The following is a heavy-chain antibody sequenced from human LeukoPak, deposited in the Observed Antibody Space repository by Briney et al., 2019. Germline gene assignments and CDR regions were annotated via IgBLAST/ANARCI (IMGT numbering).Heavy chain of an antibody. J-gene: IGHJ3*02. CDR2: INHSGST. V-gene: IGHV4-30-2*01. D-gene: IGHD2-2*02. CDR1: GGSISSGGYY. CDR3: ARFPKGYCSSTSCYKGRGSNAFDI. Sequence: SQTLSLTCAVSGGSISSGGYYWSWIRQPPGKGLEWIGEINHSGSTNYNPSLKSRVTISVDTSKNQFSLKLSSVTAADTAVYYCARFPKGYCSSTSCYKGRGSNAFDIWGQGTMVTVSS.